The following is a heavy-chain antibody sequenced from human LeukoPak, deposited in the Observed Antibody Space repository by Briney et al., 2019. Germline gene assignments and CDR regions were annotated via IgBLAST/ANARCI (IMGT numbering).Heavy chain of an antibody. V-gene: IGHV3-30*02. CDR3: ARVVNFAYSYYYYYYMDV. J-gene: IGHJ6*03. Sequence: PGGSLRLSCAASGFTFSSYGMHWVRQAPGKGLEWVAFIRYDGSNKYYADSVKGRFTISRDNSKNTLYLQMNSLRAEDTAVYYCARVVNFAYSYYYYYYMDVWGKGTTVTVSS. CDR1: GFTFSSYG. D-gene: IGHD3-16*02. CDR2: IRYDGSNK.